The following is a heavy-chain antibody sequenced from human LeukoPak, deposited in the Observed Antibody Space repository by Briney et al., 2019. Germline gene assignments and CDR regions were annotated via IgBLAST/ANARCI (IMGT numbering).Heavy chain of an antibody. V-gene: IGHV1-46*01. CDR1: GYTFTTYY. J-gene: IGHJ5*02. CDR3: ARSYMIIDPFDL. D-gene: IGHD3-22*01. Sequence: ASVKVSCKASGYTFTTYYIHWVRQAPGQGLEWMGIINPAGGITTYAQKFQDRVTMTRDTSTSTAFMELTSLRSEDTAVYYCARSYMIIDPFDLWGQGTLVTVSS. CDR2: INPAGGIT.